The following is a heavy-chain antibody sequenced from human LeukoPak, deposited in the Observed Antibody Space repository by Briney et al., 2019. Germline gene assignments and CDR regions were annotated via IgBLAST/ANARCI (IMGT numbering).Heavy chain of an antibody. Sequence: PGGSLRLSCAASGFTFSSYEMNGVRQAPGKGLEWVSYISSSGSTIYYADSVKGRFTISRDNAKNSLYLQMNSLRAEDTAVYYCARNGFSGSYYYYYYGMDVWGQGTTVTVSS. CDR2: ISSSGSTI. D-gene: IGHD1-26*01. CDR3: ARNGFSGSYYYYYYGMDV. J-gene: IGHJ6*02. V-gene: IGHV3-48*03. CDR1: GFTFSSYE.